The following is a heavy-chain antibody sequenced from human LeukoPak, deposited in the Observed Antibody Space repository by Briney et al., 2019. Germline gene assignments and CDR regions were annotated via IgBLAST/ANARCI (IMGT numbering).Heavy chain of an antibody. CDR2: ISAYNGNT. D-gene: IGHD6-13*01. V-gene: IGHV1-18*01. CDR3: AREGRVAERAHSWVNYYYYYGMDV. Sequence: GSVKVSCKASGYTFTSYGISWVQQAPGQGLEWMGWISAYNGNTNYAQKLQGRVTMTTDTSTSTAYMELRSLRSDDTAVYYCAREGRVAERAHSWVNYYYYYGMDVWGQGTTVTVSS. CDR1: GYTFTSYG. J-gene: IGHJ6*02.